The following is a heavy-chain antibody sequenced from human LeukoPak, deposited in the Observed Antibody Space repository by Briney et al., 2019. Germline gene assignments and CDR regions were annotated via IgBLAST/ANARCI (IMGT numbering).Heavy chain of an antibody. Sequence: GGSLRLSCAASGFTFSSYEMNWVRQAPGKGLEWVSYISSSGSTIYYADSVKGRFTISRENSKITMYLQMNSLRAEDTAVYYCERVSRKYYYYYMDVWGKGTTVTISS. J-gene: IGHJ6*03. CDR1: GFTFSSYE. CDR3: ERVSRKYYYYYMDV. CDR2: ISSSGSTI. D-gene: IGHD2-2*01. V-gene: IGHV3-48*03.